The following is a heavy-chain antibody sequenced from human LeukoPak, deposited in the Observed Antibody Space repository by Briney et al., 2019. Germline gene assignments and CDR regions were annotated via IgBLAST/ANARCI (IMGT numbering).Heavy chain of an antibody. CDR1: GGSISSTNSY. J-gene: IGHJ5*02. V-gene: IGHV4-39*01. CDR3: ARPGNGFYDSSACYLS. D-gene: IGHD3-22*01. Sequence: PSETLSLTCNVSGGSISSTNSYWGWIRQPPGKGLEWIGSISHSGNTYYNSSLKSRVTISVDTSKNQFSLRLTSVTVADTAVYYCARPGNGFYDSSACYLSWGQGTLVTVSS. CDR2: ISHSGNT.